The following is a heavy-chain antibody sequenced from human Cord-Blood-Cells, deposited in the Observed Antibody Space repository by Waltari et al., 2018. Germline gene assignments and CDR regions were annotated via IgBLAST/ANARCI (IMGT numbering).Heavy chain of an antibody. J-gene: IGHJ5*02. CDR2: INPNSGGT. D-gene: IGHD6-13*01. CDR3: ARGGIAAAGTHGTWFDP. V-gene: IGHV1-2*02. CDR1: GYTFTGYY. Sequence: QVQLVQSGAEVKKPGASVKVSCKASGYTFTGYYMPWVRQAPGQGLEWMGWINPNSGGTNYAQKFQGRVTMTRDTSISTAYMELSRLRSDDTAVYYCARGGIAAAGTHGTWFDPWGQGTLVTVSS.